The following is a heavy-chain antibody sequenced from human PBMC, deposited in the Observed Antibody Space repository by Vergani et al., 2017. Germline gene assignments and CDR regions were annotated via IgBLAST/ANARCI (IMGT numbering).Heavy chain of an antibody. CDR2: IKQVGSAK. Sequence: EVQLVESGGGLVQPGGSLRLSCASSGFTFSIYLMISVRPAPGKGLGWVSNIKQVGSAKYYVDSVKGGFTISRDNAKNSLYLQMNSLRAEDTAVYFCARDSXRWRWLQHGYYYYYMDVWGKGTTVTVSS. CDR1: GFTFSIYL. V-gene: IGHV3-7*01. J-gene: IGHJ6*03. CDR3: ARDSXRWRWLQHGYYYYYMDV. D-gene: IGHD5-24*01.